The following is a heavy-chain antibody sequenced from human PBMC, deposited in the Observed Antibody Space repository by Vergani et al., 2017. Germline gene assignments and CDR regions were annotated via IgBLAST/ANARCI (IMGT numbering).Heavy chain of an antibody. CDR2: MNPNSGNT. CDR3: GSMISGYFQH. D-gene: IGHD3-22*01. Sequence: QVQLVQSGAEVKKPGASVKVSCKASGYTFTSYDINWVRQATGQGLEWMGWMNPNSGNTGYAQKFQGRVTITADESTSTAYMELSSLRSEDTAVYYCGSMISGYFQHWGQGTLVTVSS. V-gene: IGHV1-8*01. J-gene: IGHJ1*01. CDR1: GYTFTSYD.